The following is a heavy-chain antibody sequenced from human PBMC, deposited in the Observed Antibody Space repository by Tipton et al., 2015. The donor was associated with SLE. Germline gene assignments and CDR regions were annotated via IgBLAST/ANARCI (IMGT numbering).Heavy chain of an antibody. CDR1: GFTFSTYA. CDR3: ARDRDFWSGSEYYFDY. D-gene: IGHD3-3*01. J-gene: IGHJ4*02. Sequence: RSLRLSCAASGFTFSTYAMHWVRQAPGKVLEWVAFMRFDGSDTYYGDSVKGRFTISRDNAKNSLYLQMNSLRAEDTALYYCARDRDFWSGSEYYFDYWGQGTLVTVSS. CDR2: MRFDGSDT. V-gene: IGHV3-33*01.